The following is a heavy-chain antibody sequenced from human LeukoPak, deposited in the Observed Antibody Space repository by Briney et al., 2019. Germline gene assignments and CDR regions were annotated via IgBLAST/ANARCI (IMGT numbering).Heavy chain of an antibody. J-gene: IGHJ5*01. D-gene: IGHD3-10*01. V-gene: IGHV3-30*02. CDR1: GIAFNQYS. Sequence: AGGSLRLSCTASGIAFNQYSMHWVRQAPGKGLEWVAFILSDGSTKYYEDSVKGRFSISRDNSNKTLYLQMNSLSAEDTGMYYCATPPYGTDTYGSWLESWGQGTLVTVSS. CDR3: ATPPYGTDTYGSWLES. CDR2: ILSDGSTK.